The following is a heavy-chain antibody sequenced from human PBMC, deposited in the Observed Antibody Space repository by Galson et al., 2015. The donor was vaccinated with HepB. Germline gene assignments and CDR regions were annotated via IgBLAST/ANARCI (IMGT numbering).Heavy chain of an antibody. D-gene: IGHD4-17*01. J-gene: IGHJ1*01. CDR3: ARDGERTHDYGDSEYFQH. CDR1: GFTFSSYA. V-gene: IGHV3-30-3*01. Sequence: SLRLSCAASGFTFSSYAMHWVRQAPGKGLEWVAVISYDGSNKYYADSVKGRFTISRDNSKNTLYLQMNSLRAEDTAVYYCARDGERTHDYGDSEYFQHWGQGTLVTVSS. CDR2: ISYDGSNK.